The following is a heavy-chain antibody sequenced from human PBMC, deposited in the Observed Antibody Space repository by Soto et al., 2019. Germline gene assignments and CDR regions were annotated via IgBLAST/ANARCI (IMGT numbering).Heavy chain of an antibody. CDR3: AGDMHAGFTHYFDA. CDR1: GGTVTSHH. D-gene: IGHD1-26*01. CDR2: MTYTGNT. V-gene: IGHV4-59*02. Sequence: PSETLSLTCLVSGGTVTSHHWSWIRQSPGQGLQWIAYMTYTGNTNYNPSLQRRVTISLDTYKNQLSLKLTTMTAADTAVYYSAGDMHAGFTHYFDAWGQGTPVTVSS. J-gene: IGHJ5*02.